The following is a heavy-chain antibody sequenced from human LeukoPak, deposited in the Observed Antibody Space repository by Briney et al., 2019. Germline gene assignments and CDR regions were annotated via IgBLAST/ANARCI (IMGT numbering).Heavy chain of an antibody. D-gene: IGHD5-18*01. CDR1: GGSFSGYY. CDR2: INHSGRT. CDR3: ARGGATPMVLSY. J-gene: IGHJ4*02. Sequence: SETLSLTCAVYGGSFSGYYWSWIRQPPGKGLERIGEINHSGRTNYNPSLKSRVTISADTAKDQFSLKLSSVTAADTAVYYRARGGATPMVLSYWGQGTLVTVSS. V-gene: IGHV4-34*01.